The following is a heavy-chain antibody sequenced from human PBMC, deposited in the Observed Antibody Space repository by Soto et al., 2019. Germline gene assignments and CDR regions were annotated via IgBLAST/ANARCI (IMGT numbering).Heavy chain of an antibody. V-gene: IGHV3-73*01. CDR2: IRSKANSYAT. Sequence: EVQLVESGGGLVQPGGSLKLSCAASGFTFSGSAMHWVRQASGKGLEWVGRIRSKANSYATAYAASVKGRFTISRDDSKXTVXLQMNSLKTEDTAVYYCTRMSDSSSPSSYYYGMDVWGQGTTVTVSS. D-gene: IGHD6-13*01. J-gene: IGHJ6*02. CDR3: TRMSDSSSPSSYYYGMDV. CDR1: GFTFSGSA.